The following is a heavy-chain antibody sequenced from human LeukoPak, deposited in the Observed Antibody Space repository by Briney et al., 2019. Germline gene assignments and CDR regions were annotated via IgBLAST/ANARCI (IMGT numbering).Heavy chain of an antibody. CDR1: GYTFTDYA. CDR2: INPNSGGT. CDR3: ARDLLVQLSPGGY. V-gene: IGHV1-2*02. J-gene: IGHJ4*02. Sequence: GASVKVSCKASGYTFTDYALHWVRQAPGQSLEWMGWINPNSGGTNYAQKFQGRVTMTRDTSISTAYMELSRLRSDDTAVYYCARDLLVQLSPGGYWGQGTLVTVSS. D-gene: IGHD5-18*01.